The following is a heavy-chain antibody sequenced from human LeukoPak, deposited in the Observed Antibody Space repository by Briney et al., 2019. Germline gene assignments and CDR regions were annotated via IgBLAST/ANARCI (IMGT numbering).Heavy chain of an antibody. J-gene: IGHJ6*03. CDR1: GGSFSGYY. V-gene: IGHV4-34*01. CDR2: INHSGST. Sequence: SETLSLTCGVYGGSFSGYYWSWIRQPPGKGLEWIGEINHSGSTNYNPSLKSRVTISVDTSKNQFSLKLSSVTAADTAVYYCARGGKNYYYYYMDVWGKGTTVTVSS. D-gene: IGHD4-23*01. CDR3: ARGGKNYYYYYMDV.